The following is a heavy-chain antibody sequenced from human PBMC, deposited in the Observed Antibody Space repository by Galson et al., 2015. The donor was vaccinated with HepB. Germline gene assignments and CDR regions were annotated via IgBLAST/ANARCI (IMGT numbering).Heavy chain of an antibody. D-gene: IGHD3-22*01. J-gene: IGHJ6*03. CDR3: ARDKNRSGYYFYYMNV. CDR1: GFTLSGYI. V-gene: IGHV3-30*03. Sequence: SLRLSCAVSGFTLSGYIMHWVRQAPGKGLEWVALLSYDGSSKYNTDAVKGRFTISRDNSRNTLYLQMDSLRPEDTAVYYCARDKNRSGYYFYYMNVWGEGTTVTVSS. CDR2: LSYDGSSK.